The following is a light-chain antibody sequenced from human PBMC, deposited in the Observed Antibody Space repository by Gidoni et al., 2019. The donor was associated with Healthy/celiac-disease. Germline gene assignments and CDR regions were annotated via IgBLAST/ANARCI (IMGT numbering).Light chain of an antibody. J-gene: IGLJ3*02. CDR3: VLYMGSGIGV. Sequence: QTVVTQAPSFSVSPGWTVTLTCGLSSGSVSTSYYPSWYQQTPGQAPRKLIYSTNTRSSGVPDRFSGSILGNKAALTITGAQADDESDYYCVLYMGSGIGVFGGGTKLTVL. CDR2: STN. V-gene: IGLV8-61*01. CDR1: SGSVSTSYY.